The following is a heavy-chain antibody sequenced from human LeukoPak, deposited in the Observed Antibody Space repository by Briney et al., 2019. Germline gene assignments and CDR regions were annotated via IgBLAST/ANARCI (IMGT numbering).Heavy chain of an antibody. J-gene: IGHJ4*02. Sequence: GESLKISCKGSGYSFTSYWIGWVRQMPGKGLEWMGIIYPGDSDTRYSPSFQGQVTISADKPISTAYLQWSSLKASDTAMYYCARRAYCGGDCYRVGTLFDYWGQGTLVTVSS. CDR2: IYPGDSDT. D-gene: IGHD2-21*02. CDR3: ARRAYCGGDCYRVGTLFDY. CDR1: GYSFTSYW. V-gene: IGHV5-51*01.